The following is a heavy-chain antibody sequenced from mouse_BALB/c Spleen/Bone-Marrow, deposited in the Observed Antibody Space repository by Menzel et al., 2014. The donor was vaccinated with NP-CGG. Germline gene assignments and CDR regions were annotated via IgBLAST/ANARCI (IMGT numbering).Heavy chain of an antibody. Sequence: QVQLQQSGPELVKPGASVRMSCKASGYTFTSYYIHWVKQRPGQGLEWIGWIYPGNVNAKYNEKFKGKATLTADKSSSTAYMQLSSLTSEDSAVYFCARWGTTVVDAMDYWGQGTSVTVSS. D-gene: IGHD1-1*01. CDR1: GYTFTSYY. V-gene: IGHV1S56*01. J-gene: IGHJ4*01. CDR2: IYPGNVNA. CDR3: ARWGTTVVDAMDY.